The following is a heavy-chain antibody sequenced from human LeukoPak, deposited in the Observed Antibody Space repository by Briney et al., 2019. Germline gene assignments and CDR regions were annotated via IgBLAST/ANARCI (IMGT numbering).Heavy chain of an antibody. CDR2: IYYSGST. J-gene: IGHJ5*02. V-gene: IGHV4-31*03. CDR3: ARLFGEFLNNWFDP. Sequence: PSETLSLTCTVSGGSISSGGYYWSWLRQHPGKGLEWIGYIYYSGSTYYNPSHKSRVTISVDTSKNQFSLKLSSVAAADTAVYYCARLFGEFLNNWFDPWGQGTLVTVSS. CDR1: GGSISSGGYY. D-gene: IGHD3-10*02.